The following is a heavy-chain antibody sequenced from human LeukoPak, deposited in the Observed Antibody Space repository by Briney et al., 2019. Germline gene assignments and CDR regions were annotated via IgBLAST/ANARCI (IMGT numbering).Heavy chain of an antibody. Sequence: GGSLRLSCATSGFTFSVYAMSWVRQAPGKGLEWVSTISDSGGSTYYADSVKGRFTISRDNAKNSLYLQMNSLRAEDTAVYYCAVLGSTRDYWGQGTLVTVSS. CDR3: AVLGSTRDY. J-gene: IGHJ4*02. CDR2: ISDSGGST. D-gene: IGHD2-8*02. CDR1: GFTFSVYA. V-gene: IGHV3-23*01.